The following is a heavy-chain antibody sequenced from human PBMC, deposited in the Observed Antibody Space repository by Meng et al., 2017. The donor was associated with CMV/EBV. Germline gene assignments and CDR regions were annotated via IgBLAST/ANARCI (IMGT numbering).Heavy chain of an antibody. V-gene: IGHV4-61*01. CDR1: GGSVSSGSYY. J-gene: IGHJ5*02. Sequence: SETLSLTCTVSGGSVSSGSYYWSWIRQPPGKGLEWIGYIYYSGSTNYNPSLKSRVTISVDTSKNQFSLKLSSVTAADTAVYYCARGYRKEGFDPWGQGTLVTVSS. CDR3: ARGYRKEGFDP. CDR2: IYYSGST. D-gene: IGHD1-1*01.